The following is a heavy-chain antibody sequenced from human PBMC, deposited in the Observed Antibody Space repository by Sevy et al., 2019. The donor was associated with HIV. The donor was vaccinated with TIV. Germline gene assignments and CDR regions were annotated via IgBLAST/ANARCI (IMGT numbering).Heavy chain of an antibody. D-gene: IGHD1-26*01. V-gene: IGHV4-59*07. Sequence: SDTLSLTCTVSGGSMSDYYWSWIRQPPGKELEWIGYVYYTGTTNYNPALESRVTISVDTSKKQFFLKLRSVTAADTAFYYCARNSGGYHLGYWGQGTLVTVSS. CDR1: GGSMSDYY. J-gene: IGHJ4*02. CDR3: ARNSGGYHLGY. CDR2: VYYTGTT.